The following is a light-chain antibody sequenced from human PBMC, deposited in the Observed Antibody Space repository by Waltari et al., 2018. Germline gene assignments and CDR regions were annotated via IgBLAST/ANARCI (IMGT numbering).Light chain of an antibody. CDR2: AVS. V-gene: IGLV2-11*01. J-gene: IGLJ2*01. Sequence: QSALTQPPSASGSPGQSVPIPCPGTSSDVGGHNYAPWYQQHPGKAPKLMIYAVSKRPSGVPDRFSGSKSGNTASLTISGLQAEDEADYYCCSYAGSYTFRVVFGGGTKLTVL. CDR3: CSYAGSYTFRVV. CDR1: SSDVGGHNY.